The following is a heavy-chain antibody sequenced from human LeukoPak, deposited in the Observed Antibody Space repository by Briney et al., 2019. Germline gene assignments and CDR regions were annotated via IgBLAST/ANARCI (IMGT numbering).Heavy chain of an antibody. CDR2: IYSGDRT. CDR3: ARDGGYSYGYGFDY. V-gene: IGHV3-66*01. CDR1: GFIVSSDY. D-gene: IGHD5-18*01. J-gene: IGHJ4*02. Sequence: PGGSLRLSCAASGFIVSSDYMSWVPQSPGKGLEWVSVIYSGDRTYYADSVKGRFTISSDSSKNTMYLQMNSLRAEDTAVYYCARDGGYSYGYGFDYWGQGTLVTVSS.